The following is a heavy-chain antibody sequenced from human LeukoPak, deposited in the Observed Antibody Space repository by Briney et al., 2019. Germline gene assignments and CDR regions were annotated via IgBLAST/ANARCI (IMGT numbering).Heavy chain of an antibody. CDR1: GYTFTGYY. Sequence: GASVKVSCKASGYTFTGYYMHWVRQAPGQGLEWMGWINPNSGGTNYAQKFQGRVTMTRDTSISTAYMELSRLRSDDTAVYYCAGRDGYNSGAFDIWGQGTMVTVSS. J-gene: IGHJ3*02. CDR2: INPNSGGT. V-gene: IGHV1-2*02. CDR3: AGRDGYNSGAFDI. D-gene: IGHD5-24*01.